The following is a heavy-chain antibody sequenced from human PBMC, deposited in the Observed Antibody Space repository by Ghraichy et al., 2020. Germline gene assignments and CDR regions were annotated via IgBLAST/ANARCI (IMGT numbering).Heavy chain of an antibody. CDR1: GGSISSYY. CDR2: IYYSGST. D-gene: IGHD2-8*01. CDR3: ARVNAPHLYYFDY. J-gene: IGHJ4*02. Sequence: QTLSLTCTVSGGSISSYYWSWIRQPPGKGLEWIGYIYYSGSTNYNPSLKSRVTISVDTSKNQFSLKLSSVTAADTAVYYCARVNAPHLYYFDYWGQGTLVTVSS. V-gene: IGHV4-59*01.